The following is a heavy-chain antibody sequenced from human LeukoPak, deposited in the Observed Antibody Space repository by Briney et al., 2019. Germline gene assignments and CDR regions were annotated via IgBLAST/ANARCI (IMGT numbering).Heavy chain of an antibody. Sequence: GGSLRLSCAASGFTFSSYEMNWVRQAPVKGQELVSYISSSGSTIYYADSVKGRFTISRDNAKNSLYLQMNSLRAEDTAVYYCARGRRQWLSSNFDYWGQGTLVTVSS. V-gene: IGHV3-48*03. CDR1: GFTFSSYE. J-gene: IGHJ4*02. CDR3: ARGRRQWLSSNFDY. CDR2: ISSSGSTI. D-gene: IGHD6-19*01.